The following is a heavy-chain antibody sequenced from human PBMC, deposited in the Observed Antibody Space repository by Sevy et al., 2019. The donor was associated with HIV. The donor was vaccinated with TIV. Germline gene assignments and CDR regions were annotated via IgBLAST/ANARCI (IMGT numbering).Heavy chain of an antibody. V-gene: IGHV3-7*01. J-gene: IGHJ4*02. CDR3: ARDDGNYYFHY. Sequence: GGSLRLSCAASGFTFSKYWMGWVRQAPGKGLEWVANIKQDAGQKYYVDSVKGRFTISRDYARNLLDLQMNSLRAEDTALYFCARDDGNYYFHYWGQGTLVTVSS. CDR2: IKQDAGQK. CDR1: GFTFSKYW. D-gene: IGHD1-7*01.